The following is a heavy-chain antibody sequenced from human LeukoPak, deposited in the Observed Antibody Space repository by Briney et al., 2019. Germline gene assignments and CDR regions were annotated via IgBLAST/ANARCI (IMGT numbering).Heavy chain of an antibody. J-gene: IGHJ5*02. V-gene: IGHV1-2*02. CDR3: ARATPIFGVASNWFDP. D-gene: IGHD3-3*01. Sequence: ASVKVSCKASGYTFTSYDINWVRQATGQGLEWMGWINPNSGGTNYAQKFQGRVTMTRDTSISTAYMELSRLRSDDTAVYYCARATPIFGVASNWFDPWGQGTLVTVSS. CDR2: INPNSGGT. CDR1: GYTFTSYD.